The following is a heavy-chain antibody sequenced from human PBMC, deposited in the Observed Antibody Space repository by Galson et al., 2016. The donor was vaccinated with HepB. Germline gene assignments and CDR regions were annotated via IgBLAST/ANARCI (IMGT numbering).Heavy chain of an antibody. CDR2: INTSNGNT. CDR3: TRNAGGYNFGD. V-gene: IGHV1-3*04. Sequence: SVKVSCKASGYTFTNYAIHWVRQAPGQRLEWMGWINTSNGNTKYSQKLQGRVTITRDTSAKIVYMERSSLISEDTAVFYCTRNAGGYNFGDWGQGTLVTVSS. J-gene: IGHJ4*02. D-gene: IGHD5-24*01. CDR1: GYTFTNYA.